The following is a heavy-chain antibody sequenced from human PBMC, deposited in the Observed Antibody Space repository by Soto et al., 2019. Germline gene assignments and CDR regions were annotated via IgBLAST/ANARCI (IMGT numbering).Heavy chain of an antibody. Sequence: SETLSLTCTVSGGSLSSGDYYWSWIRQPPGKGLEWIGYIYYSGSTYYNPSLKSRVTISVDTSKNQFSLKLSSVTAADTAVYYCARTYYDFWSGSDAFDIWGQGTMVTVSS. V-gene: IGHV4-30-4*01. CDR3: ARTYYDFWSGSDAFDI. D-gene: IGHD3-3*01. CDR1: GGSLSSGDYY. CDR2: IYYSGST. J-gene: IGHJ3*02.